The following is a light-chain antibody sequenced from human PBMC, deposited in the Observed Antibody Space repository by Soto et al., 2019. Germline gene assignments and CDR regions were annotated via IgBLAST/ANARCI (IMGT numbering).Light chain of an antibody. V-gene: IGKV3-20*01. CDR2: GAS. CDR3: QQYGSSPPT. CDR1: QSVSSSY. J-gene: IGKJ1*01. Sequence: EIVLTQSPGTLSLSPGERATLSCRASQSVSSSYLAWYRQKPGQAPRLLIYGASSRATGIPDRLSGSGSGTDFTLTISRLEPEDFAVYYCQQYGSSPPTFGQGTKVDIK.